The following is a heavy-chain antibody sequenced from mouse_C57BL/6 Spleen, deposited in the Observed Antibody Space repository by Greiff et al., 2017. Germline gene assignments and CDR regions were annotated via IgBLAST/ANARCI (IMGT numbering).Heavy chain of an antibody. Sequence: QVQLQQSGPELVKPGASVTISCKASGYAFSSSWMNWVKQRPGKGLEWIGRIYPGDGDTNYNGKFKGKATLTADKSSSTAYMRLSSLTSEDSAVXFCATFYYSNFVYWGPGTPLTVSS. D-gene: IGHD2-5*01. CDR3: ATFYYSNFVY. CDR1: GYAFSSSW. CDR2: IYPGDGDT. V-gene: IGHV1-82*01. J-gene: IGHJ2*01.